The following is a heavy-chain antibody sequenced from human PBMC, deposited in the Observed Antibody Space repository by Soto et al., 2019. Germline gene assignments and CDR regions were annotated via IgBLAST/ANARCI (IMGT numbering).Heavy chain of an antibody. CDR3: ARVDYDSSGHFDY. CDR2: LYYGGST. D-gene: IGHD3-22*01. Sequence: SETLSLTCSVSGGSINSDDSFWGWVRQSPGKGLEWIGSLYYGGSTFYNPSLKSRVTISLDTSKNQFSLRLTSVTAADTAIYYCARVDYDSSGHFDYWGQGTLVTVSS. V-gene: IGHV4-39*01. CDR1: GGSINSDDSF. J-gene: IGHJ4*02.